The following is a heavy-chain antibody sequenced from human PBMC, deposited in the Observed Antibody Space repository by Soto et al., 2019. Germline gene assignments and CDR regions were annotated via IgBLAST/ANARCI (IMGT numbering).Heavy chain of an antibody. Sequence: SETLSLTCAVYGGSFSGYYWSWIRQPPGKGLEWIGEINHSGSTNYNPSLKSRVTISVDTSKNQFSLKLSSVTAADTAVYYCARGARVVAATRRRYWFDPWGQGTLVTVSS. J-gene: IGHJ5*02. CDR1: GGSFSGYY. D-gene: IGHD2-15*01. V-gene: IGHV4-34*01. CDR2: INHSGST. CDR3: ARGARVVAATRRRYWFDP.